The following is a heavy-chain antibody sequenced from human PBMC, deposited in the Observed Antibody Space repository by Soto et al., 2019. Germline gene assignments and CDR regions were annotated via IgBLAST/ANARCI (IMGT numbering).Heavy chain of an antibody. CDR3: VRDMQLWRLDS. D-gene: IGHD2-15*01. Sequence: PGESLKISCKGSGYSFTSYWIGWVRQMPGKGLEWMGIIYPGDSDTRYSPSFQGQVTITRDTSASTAYMELSSLRSEDTAVYYCVRDMQLWRLDSWGQGTLVTVSS. J-gene: IGHJ4*02. CDR1: GYSFTSYW. V-gene: IGHV5-51*01. CDR2: IYPGDSDT.